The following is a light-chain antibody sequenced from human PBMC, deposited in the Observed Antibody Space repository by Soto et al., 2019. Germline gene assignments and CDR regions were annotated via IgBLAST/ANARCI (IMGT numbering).Light chain of an antibody. CDR1: ESIRNW. CDR3: QQYMSYSPYT. J-gene: IGKJ2*01. V-gene: IGKV1-5*01. Sequence: DIQMTQSPSTLAASIGDRVTLTCRASESIRNWLAWYQQKPGKATKLLMYDVSSLESGVPSRFSGSGSGTEFTLTISSLQPDDFATYYCQQYMSYSPYTFGQGTKLEIK. CDR2: DVS.